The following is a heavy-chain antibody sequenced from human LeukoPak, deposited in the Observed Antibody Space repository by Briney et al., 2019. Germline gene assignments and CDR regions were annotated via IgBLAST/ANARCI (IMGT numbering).Heavy chain of an antibody. J-gene: IGHJ3*02. CDR3: ARDEDTIFLDAFDI. D-gene: IGHD3-9*01. CDR2: IYYSGST. Sequence: SETLSLTCTVSGGSISSSSYYWGWIRQPPGKGLEWIGSIYYSGSTYYNPSLKSRVTISVDTSKNQFSLKLSSVTAADTAVYYCARDEDTIFLDAFDIWGXGTMVTVSS. CDR1: GGSISSSSYY. V-gene: IGHV4-39*07.